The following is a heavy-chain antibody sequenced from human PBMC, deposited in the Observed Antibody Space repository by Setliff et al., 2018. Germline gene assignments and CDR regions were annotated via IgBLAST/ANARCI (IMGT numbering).Heavy chain of an antibody. CDR2: INQRESAK. J-gene: IGHJ4*02. D-gene: IGHD2-8*01. Sequence: GGSLRLSCSASGFIFNNFWMSWVRQAPGKGLEWVANINQRESAKLYVDSVKGRFTISRDNAENSLYLQMTSLRAEDTAVYYCARTDGTNLGYFDNWGQGTLVTVPQ. CDR3: ARTDGTNLGYFDN. CDR1: GFIFNNFW. V-gene: IGHV3-7*03.